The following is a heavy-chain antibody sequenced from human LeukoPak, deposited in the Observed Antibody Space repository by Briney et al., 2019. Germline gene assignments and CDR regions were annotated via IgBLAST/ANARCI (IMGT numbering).Heavy chain of an antibody. D-gene: IGHD6-6*01. CDR1: GYSFFYYW. J-gene: IGHJ6*03. CDR3: ARFLGSNSPSDYYHYMDV. V-gene: IGHV5-51*01. Sequence: GESLKISCTGSGYSFFYYWIGWVRQMPGKGLEWMPMIYPADSHITHSPSFQGQVTISADTSISTAYLQWSSLKASDTAIYYCARFLGSNSPSDYYHYMDVWGKGTTVTVSS. CDR2: IYPADSHI.